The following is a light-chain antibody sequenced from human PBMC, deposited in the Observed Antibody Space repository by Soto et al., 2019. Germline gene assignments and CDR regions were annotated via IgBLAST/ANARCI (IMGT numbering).Light chain of an antibody. J-gene: IGKJ4*01. Sequence: DTVLIQSPATLSLSPGERATLSCRASHTVANFLAWYQHKAGQAPRLLIYDVSNRAPGIPARFSGSGSGTDFTLTISSLEPDDFAVYYCQQRSNWPPTFGGGTNVEIK. CDR2: DVS. V-gene: IGKV3-11*01. CDR3: QQRSNWPPT. CDR1: HTVANF.